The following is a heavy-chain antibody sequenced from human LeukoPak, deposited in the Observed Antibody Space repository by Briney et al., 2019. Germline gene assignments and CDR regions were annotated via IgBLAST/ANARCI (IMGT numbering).Heavy chain of an antibody. CDR3: AKDRLGGPYFFHY. V-gene: IGHV3-23*01. CDR1: GFTFSSYG. D-gene: IGHD3-16*01. J-gene: IGHJ4*02. CDR2: ISGSGGST. Sequence: GGSLRLSSAASGFTFSSYGMRWVRQAPGKGLEWVSAISGSGGSTYYGDSVKGRFTISRDNSKNTLYLQINSLRAEDTAVYFCAKDRLGGPYFFHYWGQGTLVTVSS.